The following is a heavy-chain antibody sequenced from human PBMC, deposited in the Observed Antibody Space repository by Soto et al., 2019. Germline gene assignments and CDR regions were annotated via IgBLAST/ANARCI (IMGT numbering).Heavy chain of an antibody. V-gene: IGHV1-69*05. CDR3: AASSDSYSSGWYSDY. D-gene: IGHD6-19*01. CDR1: GGTFSSYA. J-gene: IGHJ4*02. Sequence: XVKVSGRASGGTFSSYAIRWVRQAPGQGLEWMGGIIPIFGTANYAQKFQERVTITRDMSTSTAYMELSSLRSEDTAVYYCAASSDSYSSGWYSDYWGQGTLVTVSS. CDR2: IIPIFGTA.